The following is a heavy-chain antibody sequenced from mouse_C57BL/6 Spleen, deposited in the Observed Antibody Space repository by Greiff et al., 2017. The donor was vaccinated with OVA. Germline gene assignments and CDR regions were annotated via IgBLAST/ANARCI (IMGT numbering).Heavy chain of an antibody. D-gene: IGHD2-2*01. CDR1: GFSLTSYG. CDR2: IWSGGST. J-gene: IGHJ2*01. Sequence: VMLVESGPGLVQPSQSLSITCTVSGFSLTSYGVHWVRQSPGKGLEWLGVIWSGGSTDYNAAFISRLSISKDNSKSQVFFKMNSLQADDTAIYYCARNMVTTGFDYWGQGTTLTVSS. V-gene: IGHV2-2*01. CDR3: ARNMVTTGFDY.